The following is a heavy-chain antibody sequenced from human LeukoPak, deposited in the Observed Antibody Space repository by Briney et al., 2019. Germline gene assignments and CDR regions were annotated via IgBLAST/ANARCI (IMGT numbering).Heavy chain of an antibody. Sequence: SVKVSCKASGGTLSRSAITWVRQAPGQGLEWMEGIIPIFGAPRSAQRFQGRVTITTDESTNTAYMELSSLRSEDTAVYYCARASYYGSGRILGEYYFDYWGQGTLVTVSS. CDR2: IIPIFGAP. V-gene: IGHV1-69*05. D-gene: IGHD3-10*01. J-gene: IGHJ4*02. CDR3: ARASYYGSGRILGEYYFDY. CDR1: GGTLSRSA.